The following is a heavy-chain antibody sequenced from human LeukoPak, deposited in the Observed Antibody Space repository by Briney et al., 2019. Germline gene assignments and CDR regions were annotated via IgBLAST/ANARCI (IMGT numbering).Heavy chain of an antibody. V-gene: IGHV3-21*01. CDR3: ARGRRCSSDNCYAHDGFDI. CDR1: GFIFSDYS. J-gene: IGHJ3*02. Sequence: GGSLRLSCAVSGFIFSDYSINWVRQAPGKGLEWVSSISSTSAYIYYADSVKGGFTISRDNAKNALSLQMNSLRAEDTAVYYCARGRRCSSDNCYAHDGFDIWGQGTMVTVSS. D-gene: IGHD2-2*01. CDR2: ISSTSAYI.